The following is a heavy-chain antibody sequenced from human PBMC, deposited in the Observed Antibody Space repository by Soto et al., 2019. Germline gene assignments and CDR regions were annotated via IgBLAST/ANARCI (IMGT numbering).Heavy chain of an antibody. Sequence: QVQLVQSGAEVKKPGSSVKVTCKASGGTFSNYAISWVRQAPGQGLEWMGGIIPLSGTANYPQKFQGRVTITAYDSTSKAYMELSSLRYEDTAVYYCATDYAVADTYYYGMDVWGQGTTVTVSS. V-gene: IGHV1-69*01. J-gene: IGHJ6*02. D-gene: IGHD6-19*01. CDR1: GGTFSNYA. CDR2: IIPLSGTA. CDR3: ATDYAVADTYYYGMDV.